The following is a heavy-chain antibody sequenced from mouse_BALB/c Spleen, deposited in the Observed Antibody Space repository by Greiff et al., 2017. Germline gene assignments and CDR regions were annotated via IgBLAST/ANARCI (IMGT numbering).Heavy chain of an antibody. Sequence: VQLKESGPELVKPGASVKISCKASGYSFTGYFMNWVKQSHGKSLEWIGRINPYNGDTFYNQKFKGKATLTVDKSSSTAHMELLSLTSEDSAVYYCGRDYGYDESAMDYWGQGTSVTVSS. CDR1: GYSFTGYF. CDR2: INPYNGDT. V-gene: IGHV1-37*01. CDR3: GRDYGYDESAMDY. D-gene: IGHD2-2*01. J-gene: IGHJ4*01.